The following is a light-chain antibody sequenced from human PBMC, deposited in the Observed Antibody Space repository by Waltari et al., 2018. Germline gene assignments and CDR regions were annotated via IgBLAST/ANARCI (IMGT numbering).Light chain of an antibody. CDR2: WAS. Sequence: DIVMTQSPDSLAVSLGGRATIHCKSSQSIFYSSNNKDYLAWYQLKPGQPPKLLIYWASTRESGVPDRFSGSGTGTDFTLTISSLQTEDVATYYCQQYRDTPYTFGQGTNLEI. CDR1: QSIFYSSNNKDY. V-gene: IGKV4-1*01. CDR3: QQYRDTPYT. J-gene: IGKJ2*01.